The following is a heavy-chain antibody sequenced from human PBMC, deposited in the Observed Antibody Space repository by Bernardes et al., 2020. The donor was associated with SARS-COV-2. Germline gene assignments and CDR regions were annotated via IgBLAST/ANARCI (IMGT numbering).Heavy chain of an antibody. D-gene: IGHD2-8*02. V-gene: IGHV3-43*01. CDR3: AKDYSLCTGGFCHFDY. J-gene: IGHJ4*02. CDR1: GFTFGYHT. Sequence: GGSLRLSCAASGFTFGYHTMHWIRQGPGKGLEWVALISWHGVKRDYADSVKGRFTISRDNSINSLFLQMNSLRTEDTALYYCAKDYSLCTGGFCHFDYWGQGTLVTVSS. CDR2: ISWHGVKR.